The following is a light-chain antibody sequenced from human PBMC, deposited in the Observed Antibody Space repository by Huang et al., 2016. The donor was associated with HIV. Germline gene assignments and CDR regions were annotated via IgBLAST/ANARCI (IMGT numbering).Light chain of an antibody. CDR2: DAS. J-gene: IGKJ4*01. Sequence: EIEMTQSPATLSVSPGERATLSCRASPSVDSDLAWYQQKPGQAPRLLLYDASTRATGISAKFNGTGSGTEFSLSITNLQSEDFAVYYCQQYNDWPPLTFGGGTKVEI. CDR3: QQYNDWPPLT. CDR1: PSVDSD. V-gene: IGKV3-15*01.